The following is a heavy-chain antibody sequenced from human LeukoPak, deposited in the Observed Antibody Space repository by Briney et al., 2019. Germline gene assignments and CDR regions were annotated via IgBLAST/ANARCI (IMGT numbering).Heavy chain of an antibody. CDR3: ARKWSSRNWFDH. J-gene: IGHJ5*02. CDR2: INPRGDAT. CDR1: GYIFTKYS. V-gene: IGHV1-46*01. D-gene: IGHD2-8*01. Sequence: ASVNVSYKTSGYIFTKYSMHWVRLAPGQGLEWMGVINPRGDATIYAQKFEGRVTMTSDTSTTTVYMELSSLTSEDTGLYYCARKWSSRNWFDHWGQGTLVTVSS.